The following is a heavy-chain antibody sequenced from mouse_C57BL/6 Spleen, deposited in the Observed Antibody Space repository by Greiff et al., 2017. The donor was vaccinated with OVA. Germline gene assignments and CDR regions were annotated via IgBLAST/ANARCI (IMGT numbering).Heavy chain of an antibody. Sequence: EVQLQQSGPELVKPGASVKISCKASGYTFTDYYMNWVKQSPGKSLEWIGDINPNNGGTSYNEKFKGKATLTVDKSSSTAYMELRSLTSEDSAVYCCARSGGYAMDYWGQGTSVTVSS. J-gene: IGHJ4*01. CDR2: INPNNGGT. V-gene: IGHV1-26*01. CDR1: GYTFTDYY. CDR3: ARSGGYAMDY. D-gene: IGHD3-1*01.